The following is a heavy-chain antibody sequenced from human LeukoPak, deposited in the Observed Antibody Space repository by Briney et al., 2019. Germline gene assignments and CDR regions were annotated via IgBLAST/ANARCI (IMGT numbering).Heavy chain of an antibody. Sequence: ASVKVSCKASGYTFTGYYMHWVRQAPGQGLEWMGWINPNSGGTNYAQKFQGRVAMTRDTSISTAYMELSRLRSDDTAVYYCARETYDILTGYANPDYWGQGTLVTVSS. CDR2: INPNSGGT. J-gene: IGHJ4*02. V-gene: IGHV1-2*02. CDR1: GYTFTGYY. CDR3: ARETYDILTGYANPDY. D-gene: IGHD3-9*01.